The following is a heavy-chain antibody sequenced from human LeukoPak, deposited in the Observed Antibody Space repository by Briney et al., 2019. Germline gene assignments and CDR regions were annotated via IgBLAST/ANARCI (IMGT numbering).Heavy chain of an antibody. D-gene: IGHD1-26*01. CDR3: AKARGRWELLRYFDY. CDR2: ISWNSGSI. CDR1: GFTFDDYA. Sequence: GRSLRLSCAASGFTFDDYAMHWVRQAPGKGLEWVSGISWNSGSIGYADSVKGRFTISRDNAKNSLYLQMNSLRAEDMALYYCAKARGRWELLRYFDYWGQGTLVTVSS. J-gene: IGHJ4*02. V-gene: IGHV3-9*03.